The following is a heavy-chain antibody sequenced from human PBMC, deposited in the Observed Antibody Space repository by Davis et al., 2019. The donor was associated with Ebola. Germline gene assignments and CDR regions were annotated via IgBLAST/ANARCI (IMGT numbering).Heavy chain of an antibody. J-gene: IGHJ4*02. D-gene: IGHD6-13*01. Sequence: GESLKISCAASGFTFSNYWMSWVRQAPGKGLEWVANIKEDGSEKYYVDSVKGLFTISRDNAKNSLYLQMNSLRAEDTAVYYCARDHLEAAALDYWGQGTLVTVSS. CDR2: IKEDGSEK. CDR1: GFTFSNYW. CDR3: ARDHLEAAALDY. V-gene: IGHV3-7*01.